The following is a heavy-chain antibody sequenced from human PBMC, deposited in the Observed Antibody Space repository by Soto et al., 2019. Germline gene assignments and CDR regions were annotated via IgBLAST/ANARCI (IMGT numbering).Heavy chain of an antibody. V-gene: IGHV1-46*01. CDR2: MSPSGGGT. J-gene: IGHJ1*01. CDR1: GYPFTDYY. Sequence: ASVKVSCKASGYPFTDYYMHWVRQAPGRGLEWMGIMSPSGGGTKYAQKFQGRVTMTRDTSTNTAYMELRSLRSEDTAIYYCARGYYFDSSGYYSREFLQHWGQGTLVTVSS. CDR3: ARGYYFDSSGYYSREFLQH. D-gene: IGHD3-22*01.